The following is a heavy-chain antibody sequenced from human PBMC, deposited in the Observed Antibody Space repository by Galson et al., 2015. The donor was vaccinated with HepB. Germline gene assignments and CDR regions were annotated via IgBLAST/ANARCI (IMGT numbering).Heavy chain of an antibody. J-gene: IGHJ6*03. V-gene: IGHV3-74*01. D-gene: IGHD3-3*01. CDR1: GFTFSSYW. CDR2: INSDGSST. CDR3: ARDPYNVLRFLEWLFPGGYMDV. Sequence: SLRLSCAASGFTFSSYWMHWVRQAPGKGLVWVSRINSDGSSTSYADSVKGRFTISRDNAKNTLYLQMNSLRAEDTAVYYCARDPYNVLRFLEWLFPGGYMDVWGKGTTVTVSS.